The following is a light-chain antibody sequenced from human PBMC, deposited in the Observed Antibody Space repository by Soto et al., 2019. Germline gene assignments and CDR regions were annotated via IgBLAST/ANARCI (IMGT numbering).Light chain of an antibody. CDR3: SSYISSSTLDVV. J-gene: IGLJ2*01. Sequence: QSALTQPASVSGSPGQSITISCTGTSSDIGGYNYVSWYQQHPGKAPTLIIYDVSNRPSGVSNRFSGSKSGNTASLTISGLQAEDEADYYCSSYISSSTLDVVFGGGTKLTVL. CDR1: SSDIGGYNY. V-gene: IGLV2-14*01. CDR2: DVS.